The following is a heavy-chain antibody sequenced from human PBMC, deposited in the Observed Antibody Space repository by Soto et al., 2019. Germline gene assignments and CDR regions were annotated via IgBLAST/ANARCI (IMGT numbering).Heavy chain of an antibody. CDR1: GYTFSNYG. D-gene: IGHD3-10*01. J-gene: IGHJ6*02. Sequence: QVHLVQSGGEVKKPGASVKVSCRASGYTFSNYGISWVRQAPGQGLEWMGWISDYNGNTFYGKKFQGRVTMTTDTSTRTAFMERRSLRSADTAVYYCAREGFYSGSGTYSPPRYYGMDVWGQGTTVTVSS. V-gene: IGHV1-18*01. CDR2: ISDYNGNT. CDR3: AREGFYSGSGTYSPPRYYGMDV.